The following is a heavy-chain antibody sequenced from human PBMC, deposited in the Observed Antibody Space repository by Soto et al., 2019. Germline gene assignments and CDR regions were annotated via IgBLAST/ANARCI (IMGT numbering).Heavy chain of an antibody. D-gene: IGHD2-21*02. V-gene: IGHV1-46*01. CDR3: AREVVGTGRYIVVVTDRTYGMDV. CDR1: GYTFTSYY. CDR2: INPSGGST. Sequence: VASVKVSCKASGYTFTSYYMHWVRQAPGQGLEWMGIINPSGGSTSYAQKFQGRVTMTRDTSTSTVYMELSSLRSEDTAVYYCAREVVGTGRYIVVVTDRTYGMDVWGQGTTVTVSS. J-gene: IGHJ6*02.